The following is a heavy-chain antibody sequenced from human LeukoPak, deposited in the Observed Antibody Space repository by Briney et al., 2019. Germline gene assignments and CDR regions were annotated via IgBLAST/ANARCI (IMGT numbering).Heavy chain of an antibody. J-gene: IGHJ5*02. CDR1: GYSFTSYW. CDR3: ARRRADYDSSNNWFDP. V-gene: IGHV5-51*01. D-gene: IGHD3-22*01. CDR2: IYPGDSDT. Sequence: GESLKISCKGSGYSFTSYWIGWVRRMPGKGLEWMGIIYPGDSDTRYSPSFQGQVTISADKSISTAYLQWSSLKASDTAMYYCARRRADYDSSNNWFDPWGQGTLVTVSS.